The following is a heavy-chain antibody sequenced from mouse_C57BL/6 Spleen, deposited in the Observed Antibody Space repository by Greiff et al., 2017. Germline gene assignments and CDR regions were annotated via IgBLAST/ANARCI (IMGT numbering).Heavy chain of an antibody. CDR2: ISDGGSYT. J-gene: IGHJ4*01. V-gene: IGHV5-4*03. D-gene: IGHD1-1*01. CDR1: GFTFSSYA. Sequence: EVKVVESGGGLVKPGGSLKLSCAASGFTFSSYAMSWVRQTPEKRLEWVATISDGGSYTYYPDNVKGRFTISRDNAKNNLYLQMSHLKAEDTAMYYCADYGSSYSYAMDYWGQGTSVTVSS. CDR3: ADYGSSYSYAMDY.